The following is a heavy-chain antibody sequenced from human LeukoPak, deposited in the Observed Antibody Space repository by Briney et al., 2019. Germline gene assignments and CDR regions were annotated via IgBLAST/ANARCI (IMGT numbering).Heavy chain of an antibody. J-gene: IGHJ4*02. CDR2: IIPIFGTA. D-gene: IGHD2-2*01. Sequence: ASVKVSCKASGGTFSSYAIGWVRQAPGQGLEWMGGIIPIFGTANYAQKFQGRVTITADESTSTAYMELSSLRSEDTAVYYCARDGLPAAMLYYFDYWGQGTLVTVSS. V-gene: IGHV1-69*13. CDR1: GGTFSSYA. CDR3: ARDGLPAAMLYYFDY.